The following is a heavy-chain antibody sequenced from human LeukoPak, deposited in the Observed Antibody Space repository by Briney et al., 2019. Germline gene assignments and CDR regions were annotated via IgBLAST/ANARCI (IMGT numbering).Heavy chain of an antibody. CDR2: IAYDGSRA. CDR1: GFPFGGYG. Sequence: GSLRLSFAGSGFPFGGYGMPRFRPTPGKGLEWVAVIAYDGSRAFYADSVKGRFTTSRDNSKNTMSVQMDDLRAEDTAVYYCTRYNNDHFDYWGQGTLVTVSS. CDR3: TRYNNDHFDY. D-gene: IGHD1-14*01. V-gene: IGHV3-33*01. J-gene: IGHJ4*02.